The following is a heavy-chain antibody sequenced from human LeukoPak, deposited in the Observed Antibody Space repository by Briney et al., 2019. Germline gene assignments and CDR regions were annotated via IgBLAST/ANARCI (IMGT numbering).Heavy chain of an antibody. J-gene: IGHJ6*04. CDR1: EFTFISYW. V-gene: IGHV3-48*03. Sequence: GGSLRLSCAASEFTFISYWMTWVRQAPGKGLEWVSYISSSGSTIYYADSVKGRFTISRDNAKNSLYLQMNSLRAEDTAVYYCAELGITMIGGVWGKGTTVTISS. CDR2: ISSSGSTI. CDR3: AELGITMIGGV. D-gene: IGHD3-10*02.